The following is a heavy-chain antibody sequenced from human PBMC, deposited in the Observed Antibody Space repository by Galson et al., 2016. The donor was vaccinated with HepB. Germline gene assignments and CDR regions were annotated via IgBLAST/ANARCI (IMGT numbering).Heavy chain of an antibody. CDR2: ISFDGSNI. CDR3: AREGGFMLTFFDY. CDR1: GFGFSSYA. D-gene: IGHD4/OR15-4a*01. J-gene: IGHJ4*02. V-gene: IGHV3-30*04. Sequence: SLRLSCAASGFGFSSYAMHWVRQAPGKGLEWLSVISFDGSNIYQADSVKGRFTISRDNFENTLYLQMNSLTAEDTAVYYCAREGGFMLTFFDYWGQGTLVTGSS.